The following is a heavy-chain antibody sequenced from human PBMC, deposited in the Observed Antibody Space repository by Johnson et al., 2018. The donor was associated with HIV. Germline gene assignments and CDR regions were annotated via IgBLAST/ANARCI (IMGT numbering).Heavy chain of an antibody. J-gene: IGHJ3*02. CDR1: GFTFSSYA. D-gene: IGHD3-22*01. CDR2: ISDDGSNI. V-gene: IGHV3-30-3*01. CDR3: ARALVVITDGHAFDI. Sequence: QVQLVESGGGVVQPGGSLRLSCAASGFTFSSYAMHWVRQAPGKGLEWVALISDDGSNIYYADSVKGQFTISRDNSKNTLYLQMNSLRAEDTALYYCARALVVITDGHAFDIWGQGTMVTVSS.